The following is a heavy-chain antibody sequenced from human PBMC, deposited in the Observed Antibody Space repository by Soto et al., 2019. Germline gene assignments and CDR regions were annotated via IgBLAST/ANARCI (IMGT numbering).Heavy chain of an antibody. Sequence: GGSLRLSCAASGFTFSSYGMHWVRQAPGKGLEWVAVIWYDGSNKYHADSVKGRFTISRDNSKNTLYLQMTSLRAEDTAVYYCARAGGAGSYYYYMDVWGKGTTVTVSS. CDR3: ARAGGAGSYYYYMDV. J-gene: IGHJ6*03. CDR1: GFTFSSYG. V-gene: IGHV3-33*01. CDR2: IWYDGSNK. D-gene: IGHD3-10*01.